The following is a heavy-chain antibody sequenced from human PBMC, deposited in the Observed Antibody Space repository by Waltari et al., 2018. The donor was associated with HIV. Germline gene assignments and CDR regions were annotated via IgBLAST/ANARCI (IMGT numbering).Heavy chain of an antibody. Sequence: LSCAASGFTFSSYAMSWVRQAPGKGLEWVSAISGSGGSTYYADSVKGRFTISRDNSKNTLYLQMNSLRAEDTAVYYCAKDLEPLGRGAYWGQGTLVTVSS. CDR1: GFTFSSYA. CDR3: AKDLEPLGRGAY. D-gene: IGHD1-26*01. CDR2: ISGSGGST. J-gene: IGHJ4*02. V-gene: IGHV3-23*01.